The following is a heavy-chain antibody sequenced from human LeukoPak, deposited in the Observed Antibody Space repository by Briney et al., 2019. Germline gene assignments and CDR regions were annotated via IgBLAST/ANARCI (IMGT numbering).Heavy chain of an antibody. CDR2: VWFDGSYG. D-gene: IGHD4-23*01. CDR1: GFXFTDYA. Sequence: GRSLRLSCVASGFXFTDYAIHWVRQVPGRGLEWVAVVWFDGSYGLYADSVKGRFTISRDDSRSTVNPQMESLRAEDTALYYCARDLGGRGIPVYYFDYWGQGTQVTVSS. CDR3: ARDLGGRGIPVYYFDY. J-gene: IGHJ4*02. V-gene: IGHV3-33*08.